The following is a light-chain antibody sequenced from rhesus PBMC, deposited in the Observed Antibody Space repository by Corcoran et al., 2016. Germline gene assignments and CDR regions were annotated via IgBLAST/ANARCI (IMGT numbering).Light chain of an antibody. Sequence: EIAMTQSPATLAVSPGERATLSCRASQSVSSYLAWYQQKPGQAPRRLIDGASSRATGIPDRFSGSGAGTEFTLTISSLEPEDVGVYFCLQSSNWPRTFGQGTKVEIK. CDR2: GAS. CDR3: LQSSNWPRT. CDR1: QSVSSY. V-gene: IGKV3-24*03. J-gene: IGKJ1*01.